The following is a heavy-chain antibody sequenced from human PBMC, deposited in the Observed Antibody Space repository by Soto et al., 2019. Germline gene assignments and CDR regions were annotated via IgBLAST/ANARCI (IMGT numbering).Heavy chain of an antibody. CDR3: AAWNYESGLDV. V-gene: IGHV2-5*02. CDR1: GFSLNTNGMG. CDR2: IYWDEDK. Sequence: QITLKESGPTLVRPTQTLTLTCSFSGFSLNTNGMGVGWIRQPPGKALEWLAFIYWDEDKRYSPSLKTRLSVPTATSKNAVVLTLTNLDPCDTGTYSCAAWNYESGLDVWGPGTTVTVSS. D-gene: IGHD1-7*01. J-gene: IGHJ6*02.